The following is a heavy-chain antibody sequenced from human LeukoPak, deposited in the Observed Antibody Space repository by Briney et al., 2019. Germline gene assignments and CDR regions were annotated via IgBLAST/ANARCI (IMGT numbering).Heavy chain of an antibody. V-gene: IGHV3-23*01. CDR3: AKEPNWAFFDY. CDR1: GFTFSSYT. J-gene: IGHJ4*02. D-gene: IGHD7-27*01. CDR2: ISGSGGST. Sequence: GGSLRLSCAASGFTFSSYTMSWVRQAPGKGLEWVSAISGSGGSTYYADSVKGRFTISRDSSENTLYLQMNSLRAEDTAVYYCAKEPNWAFFDYWGQGTLVAVSS.